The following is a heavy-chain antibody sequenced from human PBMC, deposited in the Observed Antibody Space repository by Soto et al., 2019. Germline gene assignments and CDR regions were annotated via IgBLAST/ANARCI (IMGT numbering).Heavy chain of an antibody. CDR1: GYTFTSYA. J-gene: IGHJ4*02. CDR2: INAGNGNT. D-gene: IGHD1-20*01. V-gene: IGHV1-3*01. Sequence: ASVKVSCKASGYTFTSYAMHWVRQAPGQRLEWMGWINAGNGNTKYSQKFQGRVTITRDTSASTAYMELSSLRSEDTAVYYCARGITLPTPFDYWGPGTLVTVSS. CDR3: ARGITLPTPFDY.